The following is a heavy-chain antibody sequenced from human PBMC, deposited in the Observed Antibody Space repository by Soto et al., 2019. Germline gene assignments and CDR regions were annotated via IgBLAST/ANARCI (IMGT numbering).Heavy chain of an antibody. J-gene: IGHJ3*02. CDR2: ISGSGGST. CDR3: AKDGGTYPEIKLEWILWLRSHDAFDI. Sequence: PGGSLRLSCAASGFTFSSYAMSWVRQAPGKGLEWVSAISGSGGSTYYADSVKGRFIISRDNSKNTLYLQMNSLRAEDTAVYYCAKDGGTYPEIKLEWILWLRSHDAFDIWGQGTMVTVSS. V-gene: IGHV3-23*01. D-gene: IGHD5-12*01. CDR1: GFTFSSYA.